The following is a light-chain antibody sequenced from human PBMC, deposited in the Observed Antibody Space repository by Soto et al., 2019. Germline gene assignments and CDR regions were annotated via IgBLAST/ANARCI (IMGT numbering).Light chain of an antibody. CDR2: GAS. V-gene: IGKV3-20*01. CDR3: QRYGSSPHVT. J-gene: IGKJ1*01. Sequence: EIVLTQSPGTLSLSPGERATLSCRASQSVSSSYFAWYQQKPGQAPRLLIYGASSRATGIPDRFSGSGSGTDFTPIISRLEAEDFAVYYCQRYGSSPHVTFGQGTKVEIK. CDR1: QSVSSSY.